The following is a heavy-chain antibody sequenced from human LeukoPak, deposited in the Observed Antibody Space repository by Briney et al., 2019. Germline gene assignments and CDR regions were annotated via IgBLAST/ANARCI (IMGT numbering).Heavy chain of an antibody. CDR2: IIPILGIA. Sequence: ASVKVSCKASGYTFTSYYMHWVRQAPGQGLEWMGRIIPILGIANYAQKFQGRVTITADKSTSTAYMELSSLRSEDTAVYYCARSGLAEAGTGWFDYWGQGTLVTVSS. J-gene: IGHJ4*02. CDR3: ARSGLAEAGTGWFDY. V-gene: IGHV1-69*02. D-gene: IGHD6-13*01. CDR1: GYTFTSYY.